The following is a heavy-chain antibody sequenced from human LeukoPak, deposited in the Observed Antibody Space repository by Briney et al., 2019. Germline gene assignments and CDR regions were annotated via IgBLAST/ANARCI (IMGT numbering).Heavy chain of an antibody. D-gene: IGHD3-3*01. J-gene: IGHJ4*02. CDR1: DGSISSNSYF. CDR2: IYYSGST. Sequence: SETLSLTCTVSDGSISSNSYFWGWIRQPPGKGLEWIGTIYYSGSTYYNPSLKSRVTISVDTSKNQFSLKLSSVTAADTAVYYCARHLRFLDYLSYFDYWGQGTLVTVSS. V-gene: IGHV4-39*01. CDR3: ARHLRFLDYLSYFDY.